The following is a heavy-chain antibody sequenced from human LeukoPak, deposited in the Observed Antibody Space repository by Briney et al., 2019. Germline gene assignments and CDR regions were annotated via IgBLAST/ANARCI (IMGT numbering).Heavy chain of an antibody. Sequence: GGSLRLSCAASGFTFSSYSMNWVRQAPGKGLEWVSAISGSGGSTYYADSVKGRFTISRDNSKNTLYLQMNSLRAEDTAVYYCAKEMVRGVIADFDFWGQGTLVTVSS. CDR1: GFTFSSYS. D-gene: IGHD3-10*01. CDR3: AKEMVRGVIADFDF. J-gene: IGHJ4*02. V-gene: IGHV3-23*01. CDR2: ISGSGGST.